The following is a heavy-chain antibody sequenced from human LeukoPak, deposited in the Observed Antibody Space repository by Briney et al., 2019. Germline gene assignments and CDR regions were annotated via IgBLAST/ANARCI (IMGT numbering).Heavy chain of an antibody. CDR2: INPNSGGT. D-gene: IGHD1-26*01. Sequence: ASVKVSCKSSGYTFTGYYLHWVRQAPGQGLEWMGWINPNSGGTNYAQKFQGRVTMTRETSISTLHMELSRLRSDDTAVYFCAREKMVGAPKLLDYWGQGTLVTVSS. V-gene: IGHV1-2*02. J-gene: IGHJ4*02. CDR3: AREKMVGAPKLLDY. CDR1: GYTFTGYY.